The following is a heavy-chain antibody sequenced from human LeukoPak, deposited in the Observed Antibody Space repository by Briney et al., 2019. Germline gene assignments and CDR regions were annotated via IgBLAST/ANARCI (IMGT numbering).Heavy chain of an antibody. D-gene: IGHD3-3*01. V-gene: IGHV3-30*03. CDR3: ARDRAWNYFDY. CDR2: ISNDGSRK. J-gene: IGHJ4*02. CDR1: GFTFSRHG. Sequence: GGSLRLSCAPPGFTFSRHGMHWVRQAPGKGLEWVAIISNDGSRKYYAHSVEGRFTISRDNSKNTLYLQMDSLRAEDTAVYYCARDRAWNYFDYWGQGTLVTVSS.